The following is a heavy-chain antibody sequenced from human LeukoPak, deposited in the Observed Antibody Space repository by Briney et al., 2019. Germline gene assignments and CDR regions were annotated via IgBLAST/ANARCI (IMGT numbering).Heavy chain of an antibody. V-gene: IGHV4-34*01. Sequence: TSETLSLTCAVFGGSFSGYYWSWIRQSPEKGLEWIGEMSHTGATNYNPSLKSRVTVSVDTSKKQFSLNLRSVTAADTAVYYCARGLHYNILTGGMDVWGQGTTVIVSS. CDR2: MSHTGAT. D-gene: IGHD3-9*01. CDR3: ARGLHYNILTGGMDV. J-gene: IGHJ6*02. CDR1: GGSFSGYY.